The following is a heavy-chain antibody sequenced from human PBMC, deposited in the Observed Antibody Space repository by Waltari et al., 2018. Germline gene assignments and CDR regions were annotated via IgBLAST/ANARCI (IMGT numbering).Heavy chain of an antibody. CDR1: GGSISSSSYY. D-gene: IGHD6-13*01. Sequence: QLQLQESGPGLVKPSETLSLTCTVSGGSISSSSYYWGWIRQPPGKGLEWIGCIYYRGSTYYNPSLRSRVTISVDTSKNQFSLKLSSVTAADTAVYYCARGGIAAAGQTCDYWGQGTLVTVSS. V-gene: IGHV4-39*01. CDR2: IYYRGST. J-gene: IGHJ4*02. CDR3: ARGGIAAAGQTCDY.